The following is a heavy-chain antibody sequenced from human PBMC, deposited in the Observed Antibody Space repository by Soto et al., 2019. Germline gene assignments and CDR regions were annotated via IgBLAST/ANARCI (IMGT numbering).Heavy chain of an antibody. CDR2: IYYSGST. V-gene: IGHV4-31*03. J-gene: IGHJ5*02. Sequence: PSETLSLTCTVSGGSISSGGYYWSWIRQHPGKGLEWIGYIYYSGSTYYNPSLKSRVTISVDTSKNQFSLKLSSVTAADTAVYYCARNMVRGVIRYNWFDPWGQGTLVTVSS. CDR3: ARNMVRGVIRYNWFDP. D-gene: IGHD3-10*01. CDR1: GGSISSGGYY.